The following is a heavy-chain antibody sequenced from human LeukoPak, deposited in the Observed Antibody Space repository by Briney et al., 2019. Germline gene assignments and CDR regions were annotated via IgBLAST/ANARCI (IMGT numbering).Heavy chain of an antibody. CDR2: IWYDGSNK. Sequence: GGSLRLSCAASGFTFSSYGMHWVRQAPGKGLEWVAVIWYDGSNKYYADSVKGRFTISRDNSKNTLYLQMYSLRAEDTAVYYCARPGDSSFDPTYYYYGMDVWGQGTTVTVSS. CDR3: ARPGDSSFDPTYYYYGMDV. CDR1: GFTFSSYG. V-gene: IGHV3-33*01. D-gene: IGHD6-6*01. J-gene: IGHJ6*02.